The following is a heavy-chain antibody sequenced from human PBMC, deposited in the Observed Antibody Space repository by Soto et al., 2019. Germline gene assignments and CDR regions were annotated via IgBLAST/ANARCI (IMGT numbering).Heavy chain of an antibody. J-gene: IGHJ2*01. CDR2: INPLLGAT. Sequence: QVQLVQSGAEVQKPGSSVKVSCRASGGTFTSHTINWVRQAPGQGLEWMGRINPLLGATNYAPKFQGRITITADKSTNTGYMELSSLRSDDTAVFFCARALSWSGADWYFDLWGRGTMVIVSS. V-gene: IGHV1-69*08. CDR3: ARALSWSGADWYFDL. D-gene: IGHD3-3*01. CDR1: GGTFTSHT.